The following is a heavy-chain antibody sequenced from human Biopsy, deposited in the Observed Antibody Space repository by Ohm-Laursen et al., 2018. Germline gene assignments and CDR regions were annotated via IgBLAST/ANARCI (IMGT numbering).Heavy chain of an antibody. CDR1: GGSISIGGSY. Sequence: TLSLTCTVSGGSISIGGSYWSWIRQHPGKCLEWIGYIYYNGNTNYNPSLKSRVSMSVDTSKNQFSLKLSSVTVADTAVYFCARDRGQNYFDYWGQGIPVTVSS. J-gene: IGHJ4*02. CDR3: ARDRGQNYFDY. V-gene: IGHV4-31*02. CDR2: IYYNGNT.